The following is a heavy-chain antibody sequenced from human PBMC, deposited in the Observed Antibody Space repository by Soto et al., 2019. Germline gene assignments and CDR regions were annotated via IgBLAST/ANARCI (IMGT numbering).Heavy chain of an antibody. J-gene: IGHJ6*02. V-gene: IGHV1-69*01. D-gene: IGHD6-13*01. CDR2: ILPIFGTA. CDR1: GGTFSSYA. Sequence: QVQLVQSGAEVKKPGSSVKVSCKASGGTFSSYAISWVRQSPGQGLEWMGGILPIFGTANYAQKFQGRVRITQDEYTITPDKELSSLRSEDTAVYYCARAGQQLAYRFYGMDVWGQGTTVTVSS. CDR3: ARAGQQLAYRFYGMDV.